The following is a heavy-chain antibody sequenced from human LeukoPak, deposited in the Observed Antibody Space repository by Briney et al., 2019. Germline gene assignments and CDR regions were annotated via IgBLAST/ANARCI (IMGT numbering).Heavy chain of an antibody. CDR3: ARPSTIFGLVIPY. CDR1: GGSVSSGSYY. V-gene: IGHV4-39*01. CDR2: IYYSGST. D-gene: IGHD3/OR15-3a*01. J-gene: IGHJ4*02. Sequence: SETLSLTCTVSGGSVSSGSYYWSWIRQPPGKGLEWIGSIYYSGSTYYNPSLKTRVTISVDTSKNQFSLKLSSVTAADTAVYYCARPSTIFGLVIPYWGQGTLVTVSS.